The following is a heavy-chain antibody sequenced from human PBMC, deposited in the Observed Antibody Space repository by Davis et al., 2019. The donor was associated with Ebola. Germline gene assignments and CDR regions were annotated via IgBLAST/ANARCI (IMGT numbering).Heavy chain of an antibody. D-gene: IGHD6-19*01. J-gene: IGHJ6*02. CDR3: ARDNGPVAADYGMDV. V-gene: IGHV3-21*01. Sequence: GESLKISCAASGFTFSSYSMNWVRQAPGKGLEWVSSISSSSYIYYADSVKGRFTISRDNAKNSLYLQMNSLRAEDTAVYYCARDNGPVAADYGMDVWGQGTTVTVSS. CDR2: ISSSSYI. CDR1: GFTFSSYS.